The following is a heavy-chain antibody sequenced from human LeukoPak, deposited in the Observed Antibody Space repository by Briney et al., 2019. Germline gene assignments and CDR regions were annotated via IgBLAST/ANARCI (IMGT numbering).Heavy chain of an antibody. CDR1: GFTFSSYN. V-gene: IGHV3-48*02. CDR2: ITSSSSTI. Sequence: GGSLRLSCAASGFTFSSYNMNWVRQAPGKGLEWVSYITSSSSTIYYADSVKGRFTISRDNAKNSLFLQMNSLRDEDTAVYYCARDSRGSSWFFDYWGQGALVTVSS. D-gene: IGHD6-13*01. J-gene: IGHJ4*02. CDR3: ARDSRGSSWFFDY.